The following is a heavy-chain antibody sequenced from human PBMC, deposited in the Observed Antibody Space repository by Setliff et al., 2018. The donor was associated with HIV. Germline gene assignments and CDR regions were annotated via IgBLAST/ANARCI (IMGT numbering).Heavy chain of an antibody. V-gene: IGHV4-38-2*01. CDR3: ASDISPDDGYNRLHYFDY. J-gene: IGHJ4*02. CDR1: GFSISSRYY. Sequence: PSETLSLTCDVSGFSISSRYYWGWIRQSPGKGLEWIGNIYHTGSSYYNPSLNDRATISLDTSKNQFSLKLNSVTAADTAVYYCASDISPDDGYNRLHYFDYWGQGTLVTVS. CDR2: IYHTGSS. D-gene: IGHD5-12*01.